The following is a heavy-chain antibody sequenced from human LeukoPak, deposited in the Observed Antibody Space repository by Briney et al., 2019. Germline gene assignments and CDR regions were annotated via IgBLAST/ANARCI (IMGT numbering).Heavy chain of an antibody. D-gene: IGHD1-26*01. CDR2: IKQDGSGK. J-gene: IGHJ5*02. CDR3: ARDNAGGSYAPNWFDP. V-gene: IGHV3-7*01. Sequence: GGSLRLSCAASGFTFSSYWMSWVRQAPGKGLEWVANIKQDGSGKYYVDSVKGRFTISRDNAKNSLYLQMNSLRAEDTAVYYCARDNAGGSYAPNWFDPWGQGTLVTVSS. CDR1: GFTFSSYW.